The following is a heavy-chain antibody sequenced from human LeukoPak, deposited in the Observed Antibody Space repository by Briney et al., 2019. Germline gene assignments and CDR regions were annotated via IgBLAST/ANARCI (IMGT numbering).Heavy chain of an antibody. CDR2: ISGSGGST. CDR3: AKGGYYYGSGSYPPTFDY. V-gene: IGHV3-23*01. J-gene: IGHJ4*02. CDR1: GFTFSTLSSCA. D-gene: IGHD3-10*01. Sequence: GGSLRLSCAASGFTFSTLSSCAMSWVRQAPGKGLEWVSAISGSGGSTYYADSVKGRFTISRDNSKNTLYMQMNSLRAEDTAVYYCAKGGYYYGSGSYPPTFDYWGQGTLVTVSS.